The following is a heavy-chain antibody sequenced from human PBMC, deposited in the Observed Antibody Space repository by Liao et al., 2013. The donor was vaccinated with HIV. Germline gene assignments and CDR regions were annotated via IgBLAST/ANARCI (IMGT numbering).Heavy chain of an antibody. V-gene: IGHV4-61*02. CDR1: GGSISSGSYY. D-gene: IGHD6-19*01. J-gene: IGHJ4*02. CDR3: ARDSSGWGWTDY. CDR2: IYTSGST. Sequence: QVQLQESGPGLVKPSQTLSLTCTVSGGSISSGSYYWSWIRQPAGKGLEWIGRIYTSGSTNYNPSLKSRVTISVDTSKNQFSLKLSSVTAADTAVYYCARDSSGWGWTDYWGQGTLVTVSS.